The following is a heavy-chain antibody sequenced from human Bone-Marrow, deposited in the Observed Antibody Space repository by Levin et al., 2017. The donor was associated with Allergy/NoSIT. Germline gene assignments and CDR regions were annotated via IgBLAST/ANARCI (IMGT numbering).Heavy chain of an antibody. CDR1: GFSFGTAS. CDR2: IGVSGAVI. J-gene: IGHJ6*02. Sequence: GESLKISCAASGFSFGTASMNWVRQVPGKGLEWVAYIGVSGAVIYYADSVRGRFTISRDDPTNSLYLQMNSLRVDDTALYYCARDEPESQSYYYGMDVWGHGTMVAVSS. V-gene: IGHV3-48*01. D-gene: IGHD1-14*01. CDR3: ARDEPESQSYYYGMDV.